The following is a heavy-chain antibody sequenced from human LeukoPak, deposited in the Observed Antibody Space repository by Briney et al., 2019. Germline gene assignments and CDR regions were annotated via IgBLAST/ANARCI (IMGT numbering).Heavy chain of an antibody. Sequence: GGSLRLSCAASGFTFSSYDMHWVRQATGKGLEWVSAIGTAGDTYYPGSVKGRFTISRENAKNSLYLQMNSLRAGDTAVYYCARSTGLTDFPGMDVWGQGTTVTVSS. CDR3: ARSTGLTDFPGMDV. CDR1: GFTFSSYD. D-gene: IGHD3/OR15-3a*01. V-gene: IGHV3-13*01. J-gene: IGHJ6*02. CDR2: IGTAGDT.